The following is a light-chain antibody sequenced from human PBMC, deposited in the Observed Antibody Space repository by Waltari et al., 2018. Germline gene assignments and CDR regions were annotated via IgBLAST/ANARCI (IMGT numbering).Light chain of an antibody. V-gene: IGLV2-23*02. CDR1: SSEVGFYNL. CDR3: CSYAGRNIWV. CDR2: EVI. J-gene: IGLJ3*02. Sequence: QSALTQPASVSGSPGQSITISCTGTSSEVGFYNLFSWYQQHPDKAPKLMGYEVIERPSGVSTRFSGSKSGNTASLTISGLQAEDEADYYCCSYAGRNIWVFGGGTKVTVL.